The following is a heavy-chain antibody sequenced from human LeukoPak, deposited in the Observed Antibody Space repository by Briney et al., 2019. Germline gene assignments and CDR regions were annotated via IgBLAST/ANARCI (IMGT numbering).Heavy chain of an antibody. V-gene: IGHV3-7*01. J-gene: IGHJ4*02. CDR3: AKEVGGSGSF. CDR2: IKLDGSEK. Sequence: PGGSLRLSCVASGFTFGKYWMSWVRQAPGKGLEWVANIKLDGSEKYYVDSVKGRFTISRDNAKNSLYLQMNSLRAEDTAVYYCAKEVGGSGSFWGQGTLVTVSS. D-gene: IGHD3-10*01. CDR1: GFTFGKYW.